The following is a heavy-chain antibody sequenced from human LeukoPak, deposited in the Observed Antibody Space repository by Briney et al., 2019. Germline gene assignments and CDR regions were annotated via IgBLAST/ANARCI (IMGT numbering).Heavy chain of an antibody. CDR3: ARVVWFGELYVDY. V-gene: IGHV4-30-4*08. D-gene: IGHD3-10*01. Sequence: SETLSLTCTVSGGSISSGDYYWSWIRQPPGKGLEWIGYIYYSGSTYYNPSLKSRVTISADTSKNQFSLKLSSVTAADTAVYYCARVVWFGELYVDYWGQGTLVTVSS. J-gene: IGHJ4*02. CDR2: IYYSGST. CDR1: GGSISSGDYY.